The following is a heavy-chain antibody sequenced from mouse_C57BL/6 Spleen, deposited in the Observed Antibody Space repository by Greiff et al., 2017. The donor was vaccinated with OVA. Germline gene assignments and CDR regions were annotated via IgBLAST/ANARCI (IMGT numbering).Heavy chain of an antibody. CDR2: IDPSDSET. D-gene: IGHD2-1*01. J-gene: IGHJ1*03. V-gene: IGHV1-52*01. Sequence: QVQLQQPGAELVRPGSSVKLSCKASGYTFTSYWMHWVKQRPIQGLEWIGNIDPSDSETHYNQKFKDKATLTVDKSSSTAYMQLSSLTSEDSAVYYCAGGNYSWYFDVWGTGTTVTVSS. CDR1: GYTFTSYW. CDR3: AGGNYSWYFDV.